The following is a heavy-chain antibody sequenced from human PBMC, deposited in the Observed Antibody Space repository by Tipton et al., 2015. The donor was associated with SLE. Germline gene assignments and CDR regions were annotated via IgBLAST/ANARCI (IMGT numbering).Heavy chain of an antibody. CDR2: IYTSGST. CDR1: GGSFGSGGYY. Sequence: TLSLTCTVSGGSFGSGGYYWTWVRQSAGKGLEFIGRIYTSGSTNYNPSLESRVTISLDTSKNQFSLKLISVTAADTAVYYCARQKATRSPFDYWGQGTLVTVSS. V-gene: IGHV4-61*02. J-gene: IGHJ4*02. CDR3: ARQKATRSPFDY.